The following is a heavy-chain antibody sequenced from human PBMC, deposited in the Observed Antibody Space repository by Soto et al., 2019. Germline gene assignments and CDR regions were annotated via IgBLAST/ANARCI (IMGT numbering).Heavy chain of an antibody. D-gene: IGHD1-7*01. CDR2: IIPIFGTA. Sequence: ASVKVSFKASGGTFGSYAISWVLQAPGQLVEYMGGIIPIFGTANYAQKFQGRVTITADESTSTAYMELSSLRSEDTAVYYCARATAGITGTTVPRYYYGMDVWGQGTTVTVSS. CDR1: GGTFGSYA. CDR3: ARATAGITGTTVPRYYYGMDV. J-gene: IGHJ6*02. V-gene: IGHV1-69*01.